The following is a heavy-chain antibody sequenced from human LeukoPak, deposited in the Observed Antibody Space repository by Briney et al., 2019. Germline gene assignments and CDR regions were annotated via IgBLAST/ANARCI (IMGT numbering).Heavy chain of an antibody. Sequence: PGGSLRLSCVASGFTFLDYGMRWVRQAPGKGLEGVSGITGNGGSVGYADSVKGRFSMSRDNAKNSLYLQMNSLRDEDTALYQCARNHVGSSYYYFAAGGQGSLVTVYS. V-gene: IGHV3-20*01. J-gene: IGHJ4*02. CDR3: ARNHVGSSYYYFAA. D-gene: IGHD3-22*01. CDR2: ITGNGGSV. CDR1: GFTFLDYG.